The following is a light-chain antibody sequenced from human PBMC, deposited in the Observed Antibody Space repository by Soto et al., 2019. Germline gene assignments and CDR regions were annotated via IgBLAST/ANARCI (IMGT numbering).Light chain of an antibody. CDR3: QAWDSSTVV. V-gene: IGLV3-1*01. Sequence: SSELTQPPSVSVSPGQTASITCSGDKLGDKYASWYQQKPGQSPVLIIYQNGKRPSGIPERFSGSNSGNTATLTISGTQAMDEADYSCQAWDSSTVVFGGGTKLTVL. CDR2: QNG. J-gene: IGLJ2*01. CDR1: KLGDKY.